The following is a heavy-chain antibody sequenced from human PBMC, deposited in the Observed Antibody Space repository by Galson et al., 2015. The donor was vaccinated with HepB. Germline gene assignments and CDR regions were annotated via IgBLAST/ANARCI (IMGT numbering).Heavy chain of an antibody. J-gene: IGHJ4*02. Sequence: ETLSLTCAVSGDSISSSHWWNWVRQPPGKGLECIGEIYHSGSTYYNLYLKSRVTISVDKSKNQFSLKLSSVTAADTAVYYCARGYYGSGRLDYWGQGILVTVSS. V-gene: IGHV4-4*02. CDR2: IYHSGST. CDR1: GDSISSSHW. D-gene: IGHD3-10*01. CDR3: ARGYYGSGRLDY.